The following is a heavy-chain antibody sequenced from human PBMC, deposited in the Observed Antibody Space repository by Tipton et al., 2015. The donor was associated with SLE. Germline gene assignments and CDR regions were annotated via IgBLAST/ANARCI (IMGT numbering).Heavy chain of an antibody. Sequence: TLSLTCSVSGGSINSYYWSWIRQPPGKGLEWIGTIYYNGRTYYNPTLKSRVTISVDTSKNQFSLKLSSVTAADAAMYYCARGMVTWRGAILGVDVWGHGITVNAS. J-gene: IGHJ6*02. CDR1: GGSINSYY. V-gene: IGHV4-59*12. CDR3: ARGMVTWRGAILGVDV. D-gene: IGHD5-18*01. CDR2: IYYNGRT.